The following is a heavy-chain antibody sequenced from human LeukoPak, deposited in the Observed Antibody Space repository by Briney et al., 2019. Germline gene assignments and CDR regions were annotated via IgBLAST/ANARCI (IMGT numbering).Heavy chain of an antibody. CDR1: GGSFSDYY. D-gene: IGHD3-3*01. CDR2: INHSGGT. CDR3: AKNGQSGFSFDP. V-gene: IGHV4-34*01. J-gene: IGHJ5*02. Sequence: SETLSLTCAVYGGSFSDYYWSWIRQPPGKGLEWIGEINHSGGTNYYPSLKSRVTISLDTSKNQFSLKLRSVTAADTAVYYCAKNGQSGFSFDPWGQGTLVTVSS.